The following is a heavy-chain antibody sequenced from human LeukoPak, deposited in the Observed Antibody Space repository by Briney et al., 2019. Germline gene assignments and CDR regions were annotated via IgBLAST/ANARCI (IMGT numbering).Heavy chain of an antibody. CDR2: INPNGGSP. J-gene: IGHJ4*02. Sequence: GASVKDSCKPSGYSFTRYYIHGARQAPGLGLEWMGIINPNGGSPDYSQNFQGRVTMTMDTSTSTVYMELRSLRSKDTAVYYCARDSPFDYWGQGTLVTVSS. CDR1: GYSFTRYY. V-gene: IGHV1-46*01. CDR3: ARDSPFDY.